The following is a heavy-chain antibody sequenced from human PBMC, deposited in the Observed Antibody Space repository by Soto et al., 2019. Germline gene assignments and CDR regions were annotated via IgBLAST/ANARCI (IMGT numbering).Heavy chain of an antibody. D-gene: IGHD3-10*01. CDR1: GGTFSNYA. CDR2: IIPIFGSA. CDR3: AKDGVKDGYFGDWFDP. V-gene: IGHV1-69*15. Sequence: QVQLVQSGAEVKKPGSSVKVSCKASGGTFSNYAITWVRQAPGQGLEWLGRIIPIFGSANFAQKFQGRLTPTADESKTTVYRKLSSLRSDDTAVYYCAKDGVKDGYFGDWFDPWGQGTLVTVSS. J-gene: IGHJ5*02.